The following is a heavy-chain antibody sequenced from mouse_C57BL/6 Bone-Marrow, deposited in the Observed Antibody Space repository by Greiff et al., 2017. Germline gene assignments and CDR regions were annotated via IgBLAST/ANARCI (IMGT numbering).Heavy chain of an antibody. Sequence: QVTLKVSGPGILQSSQTLSLTCSFSGFSLSTSGMGVSWIRQPSGQGLEWLTHIYWDNDNRYNPTLKSRLTISKDTSRNQVFLKITSVDNADTDTYYCARSHKSMDYWGQGTSVTVSS. CDR1: GFSLSTSGMG. CDR3: ARSHKSMDY. CDR2: IYWDNDN. V-gene: IGHV8-12*01. J-gene: IGHJ4*01.